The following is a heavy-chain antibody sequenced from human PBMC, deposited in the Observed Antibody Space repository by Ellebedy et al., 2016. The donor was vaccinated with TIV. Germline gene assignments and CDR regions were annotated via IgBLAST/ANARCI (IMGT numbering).Heavy chain of an antibody. Sequence: GESLKISCRGSGYKLTNYWIGWVRQLPGKGLEWIGIIYPGDSNTMYSPSFQGQVTISADTSVSTAYLQWTRLKASDTALYFCASNYGYGVPVDFWGQGTLVIVSS. J-gene: IGHJ4*02. D-gene: IGHD5-18*01. CDR2: IYPGDSNT. V-gene: IGHV5-51*01. CDR3: ASNYGYGVPVDF. CDR1: GYKLTNYW.